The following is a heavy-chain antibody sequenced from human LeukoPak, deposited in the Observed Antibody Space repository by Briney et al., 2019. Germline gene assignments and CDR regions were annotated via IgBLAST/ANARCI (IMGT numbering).Heavy chain of an antibody. CDR3: AKVGLGNTAIHI. D-gene: IGHD5-18*01. CDR2: MNFNSGNT. Sequence: ASVKVSCKASGYTFPNYDINWVRQATGQGLEWMGWMNFNSGNTGCAQKFQGRVTMTTNTAISTVYMELSSLKSEDTAIYYCAKVGLGNTAIHIWGQGTMVTVSS. V-gene: IGHV1-8*01. J-gene: IGHJ3*02. CDR1: GYTFPNYD.